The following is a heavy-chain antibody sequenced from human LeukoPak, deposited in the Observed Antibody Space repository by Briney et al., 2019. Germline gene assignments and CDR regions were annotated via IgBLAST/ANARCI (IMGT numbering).Heavy chain of an antibody. V-gene: IGHV3-73*01. CDR3: TSDCSGSRCYSGAGFDN. D-gene: IGHD2-15*01. CDR1: GFTFSASA. J-gene: IGHJ4*02. Sequence: GSLRLSCAASGFTFSASAIHWVRQASGKGLEWVGRIRSKPKSYATAYAASVKGRFTISRDDSKNTAYLQMNSLKIEDTAVYYCTSDCSGSRCYSGAGFDNWGQGTLVTVSS. CDR2: IRSKPKSYAT.